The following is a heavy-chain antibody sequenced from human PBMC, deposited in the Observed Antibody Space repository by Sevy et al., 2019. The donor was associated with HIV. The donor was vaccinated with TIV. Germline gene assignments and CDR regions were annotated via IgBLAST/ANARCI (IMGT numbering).Heavy chain of an antibody. Sequence: GGSLRLSCAASGFTFSKYSMSWVRQPPGKGGEWVSTLSLGWGEINDGDSVKGRVTIPRENSKSSVYLQMNNLRPEDTAVYYCAREGCTKPHDYWGQGTLVTVSS. CDR1: GFTFSKYS. J-gene: IGHJ4*02. CDR3: AREGCTKPHDY. D-gene: IGHD2-8*01. V-gene: IGHV3-23*01. CDR2: LSLGWGEI.